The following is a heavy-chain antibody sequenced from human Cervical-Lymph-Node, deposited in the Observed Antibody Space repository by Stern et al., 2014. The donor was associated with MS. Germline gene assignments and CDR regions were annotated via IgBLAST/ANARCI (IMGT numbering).Heavy chain of an antibody. Sequence: EVQLVESGGGLVKPGESLRLSCDDSGFTFSHYSINWVRQAPGKGLEWVSSISNNSTHTYYADSVEGRFTIPRDSAKDSVSLHMVSLRAEDTAVYYCARARVGDYARSPHLDSWGQGTLVTVSS. J-gene: IGHJ4*02. CDR1: GFTFSHYS. CDR3: ARARVGDYARSPHLDS. CDR2: ISNNSTHT. D-gene: IGHD4-17*01. V-gene: IGHV3-21*01.